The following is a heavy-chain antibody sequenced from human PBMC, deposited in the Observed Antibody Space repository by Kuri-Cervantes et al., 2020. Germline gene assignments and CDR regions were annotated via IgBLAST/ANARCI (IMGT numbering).Heavy chain of an antibody. CDR3: ARAYYYYGMDV. CDR1: GGSISSYY. CDR2: IYYSGST. J-gene: IGHJ6*02. Sequence: SETLSLTCTVSGGSISSYYWSWIRQPPGKGLEWIGYIYYSGSTNYNPSLKSRVTISVGTSKNQFSLTLSSVTAADTAVYYCARAYYYYGMDVWGQGTTVTVSS. V-gene: IGHV4-59*01.